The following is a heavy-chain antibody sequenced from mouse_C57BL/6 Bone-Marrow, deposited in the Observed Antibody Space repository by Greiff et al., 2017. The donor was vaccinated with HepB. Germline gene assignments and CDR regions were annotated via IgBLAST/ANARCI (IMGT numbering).Heavy chain of an antibody. D-gene: IGHD1-1*01. Sequence: VKLEVSGPGILQSSQTLCLTCSFPGFSLSTSGLGVSWIRQPSGKGLEWLAHIYWDDDKRYNPTLKSRRTIPKDTARNQVVLKITSVDTADTATYYCARYCGNSSYYYAMDYWGQGTSVTVSS. CDR1: GFSLSTSGLG. CDR2: IYWDDDK. J-gene: IGHJ4*01. V-gene: IGHV8-12*01. CDR3: ARYCGNSSYYYAMDY.